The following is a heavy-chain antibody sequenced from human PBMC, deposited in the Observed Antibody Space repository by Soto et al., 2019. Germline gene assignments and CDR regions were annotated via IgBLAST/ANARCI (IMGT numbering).Heavy chain of an antibody. Sequence: QVQLVQSGAAVRQPASSVKVSCKTSGGTFSSYAISWVRQAPGQGLEWMGGIVPIVDTSTYAQKFQGRVTLTADEATSTVYMELSSLRSDDTAVYYCVRVVAIPGYPDNWGQGTLVTVSS. CDR1: GGTFSSYA. J-gene: IGHJ4*02. CDR3: VRVVAIPGYPDN. D-gene: IGHD5-12*01. CDR2: IVPIVDTS. V-gene: IGHV1-69*12.